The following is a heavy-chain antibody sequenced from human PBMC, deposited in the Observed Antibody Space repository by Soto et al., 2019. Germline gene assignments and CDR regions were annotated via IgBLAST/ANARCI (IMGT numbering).Heavy chain of an antibody. V-gene: IGHV4-34*01. Sequence: PSETLSLTCAVYGGSFSGYYRSWIRQPPGKGLEWIGEINHSGSTNYNPSLKSRVTISVDTSKNQFSLKLSSVTAADTAVYYCARFPKYYDFWSGYPRFDYWGQGTLVTVSS. D-gene: IGHD3-3*01. J-gene: IGHJ4*02. CDR3: ARFPKYYDFWSGYPRFDY. CDR1: GGSFSGYY. CDR2: INHSGST.